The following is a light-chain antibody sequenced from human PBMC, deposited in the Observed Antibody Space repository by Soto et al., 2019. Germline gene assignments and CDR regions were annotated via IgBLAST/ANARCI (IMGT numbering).Light chain of an antibody. Sequence: QSALTQPASVSGSPEQSITISCTGTSSDVGGYKYVSWYQQLPGRAPKLIISEVSNRPSGVSDRFTGSKSGNTASLTISGLQAEDEADYFCCSYAGSYTYVFGTGTKLTVL. CDR2: EVS. V-gene: IGLV2-14*01. CDR3: CSYAGSYTYV. CDR1: SSDVGGYKY. J-gene: IGLJ1*01.